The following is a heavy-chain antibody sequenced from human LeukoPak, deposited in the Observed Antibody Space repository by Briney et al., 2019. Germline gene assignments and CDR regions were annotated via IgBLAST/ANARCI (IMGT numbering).Heavy chain of an antibody. CDR3: ARVAKWPRPWVY. J-gene: IGHJ4*02. CDR2: IYYSGST. CDR1: GGSISSGDYY. Sequence: PSETLSLTCTVSGGSISSGDYYWSWIRQPPGKGLEWIGYIYYSGSTYYNPSLKSRVTISVDTPKNQFSLKLSSVTAADTAVYYSARVAKWPRPWVYWGQGTLVTVSS. V-gene: IGHV4-30-4*01. D-gene: IGHD1-26*01.